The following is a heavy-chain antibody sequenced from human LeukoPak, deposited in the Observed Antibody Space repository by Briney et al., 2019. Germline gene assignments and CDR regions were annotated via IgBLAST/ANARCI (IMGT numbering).Heavy chain of an antibody. Sequence: SETLSLTCTVSGGSISSYYWSWIRQPPGKGLELIGYIYYSGSTNYNPSLKSRVTISVDTSKNQFSLKLSSVTAADTAVYYCAMFRITMVRGVLSAWFDPWGQGTLVTVSS. J-gene: IGHJ5*02. V-gene: IGHV4-59*01. CDR1: GGSISSYY. CDR3: AMFRITMVRGVLSAWFDP. D-gene: IGHD3-10*01. CDR2: IYYSGST.